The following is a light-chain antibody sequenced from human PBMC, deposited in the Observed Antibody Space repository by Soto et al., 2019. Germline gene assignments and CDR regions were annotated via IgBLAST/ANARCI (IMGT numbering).Light chain of an antibody. Sequence: EIVLTQSPGTLSLSPGEGATLSCRASQSINSFLAWYQQRRGQAPRLLIHGASNRATGIPDRFSGSGSGTDITLTISRLEPEDFAVYYCQQYGGSPRTFGQGTKVDIK. CDR2: GAS. CDR3: QQYGGSPRT. J-gene: IGKJ1*01. V-gene: IGKV3-20*01. CDR1: QSINSF.